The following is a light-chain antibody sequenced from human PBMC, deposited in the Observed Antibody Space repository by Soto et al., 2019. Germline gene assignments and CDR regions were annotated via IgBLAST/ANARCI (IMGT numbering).Light chain of an antibody. CDR3: CSYAGSSTVV. J-gene: IGLJ2*01. CDR1: SSDVGGQNA. Sequence: ALTQPASVSGSPGQSITISCTGTSSDVGGQNAVSWYQQHPGKAPKFIIYDVSKRPSGVSSRFSGSKSGNTASLTISGLQAEDEADYYCCSYAGSSTVVFGGGTKVTVL. CDR2: DVS. V-gene: IGLV2-23*02.